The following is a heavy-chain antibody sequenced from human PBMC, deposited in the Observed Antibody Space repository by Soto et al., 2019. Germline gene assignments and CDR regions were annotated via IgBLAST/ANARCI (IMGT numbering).Heavy chain of an antibody. J-gene: IGHJ6*02. CDR3: ARVYYYYYGMDV. Sequence: PSETLSLTCTASGGSTSSYYWSWIRQPPGKGLEWIGYIYYSGSTNYNPSLKSRLSISVDTSKNQFSLKLSSVTAADTAAYYCARVYYYYYGMDVWGQGTTVTVSS. CDR2: IYYSGST. V-gene: IGHV4-59*01. CDR1: GGSTSSYY.